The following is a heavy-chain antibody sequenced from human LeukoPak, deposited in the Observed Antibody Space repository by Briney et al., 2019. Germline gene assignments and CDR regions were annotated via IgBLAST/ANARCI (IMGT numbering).Heavy chain of an antibody. J-gene: IGHJ3*01. CDR2: ISRSSDYI. CDR1: GFPFIYYA. D-gene: IGHD4-17*01. V-gene: IGHV3-21*01. Sequence: GGSLRLSCAASGFPFIYYAMSWVRQAPGKGLEWVSSISRSSDYIYYADSVKGRFIISRDNAKNSLFLQMNSLRAEDTAVYYCTRKYGDPTRDAFDVWGQGTMVTVSS. CDR3: TRKYGDPTRDAFDV.